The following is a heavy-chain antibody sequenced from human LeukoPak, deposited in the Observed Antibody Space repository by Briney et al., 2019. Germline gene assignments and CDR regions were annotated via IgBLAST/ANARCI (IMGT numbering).Heavy chain of an antibody. J-gene: IGHJ5*02. Sequence: ASVKVSCKASGGTFSSYAISWVRQAPGQGLEWMGGIIPIFGTANYAQKFQGRVTITADESTSTAYMELSSLRSEDTAVYYCARSFVLHYYGSGRSWFDPWGQGTLVTVSS. V-gene: IGHV1-69*13. CDR3: ARSFVLHYYGSGRSWFDP. D-gene: IGHD3-10*01. CDR2: IIPIFGTA. CDR1: GGTFSSYA.